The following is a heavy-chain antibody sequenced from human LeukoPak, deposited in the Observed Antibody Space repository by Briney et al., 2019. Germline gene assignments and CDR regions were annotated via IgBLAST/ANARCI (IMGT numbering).Heavy chain of an antibody. V-gene: IGHV1-46*01. J-gene: IGHJ5*02. CDR3: AGDKRVFDGNWFDP. Sequence: ASVKVSCKASGYTFTTYGISWVRQAPGQGLEWMGIINPSGGSTSYAQKFQGRVTMTRDMSTSTVYMELSSLRSEDTAVYYCAGDKRVFDGNWFDPWGQGTLVTVSS. CDR1: GYTFTTYG. CDR2: INPSGGST. D-gene: IGHD2-21*01.